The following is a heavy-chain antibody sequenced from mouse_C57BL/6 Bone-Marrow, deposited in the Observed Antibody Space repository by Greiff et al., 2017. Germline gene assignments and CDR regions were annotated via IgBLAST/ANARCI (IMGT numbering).Heavy chain of an antibody. Sequence: EVQLQESGAELVRPGASVKLSCTASGFNIKDDYMHWVKQRPEQGLAWIGWIDPENGDTEYASKFQGKATITADTSSNTAYLSLSSLTSEDTAVYYCSTSRDSLAMDYWGQGTSVPVSS. J-gene: IGHJ4*01. CDR1: GFNIKDDY. V-gene: IGHV14-4*01. CDR2: IDPENGDT. CDR3: STSRDSLAMDY. D-gene: IGHD6-2*01.